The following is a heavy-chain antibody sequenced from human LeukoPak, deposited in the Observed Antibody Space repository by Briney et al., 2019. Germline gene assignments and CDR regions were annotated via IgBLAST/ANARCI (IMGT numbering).Heavy chain of an antibody. Sequence: PGGSLRLSCAASGFTFSSYAMHWVRQAPGKGLEWVAVISYDGSNKYYADSVKGRFTISRDNSKNTLYLQMNSLRAEDTAVYYCARPEDPYDSSGYFPYYFDYWGQGTLVTVSS. CDR1: GFTFSSYA. J-gene: IGHJ4*02. CDR2: ISYDGSNK. V-gene: IGHV3-30-3*01. CDR3: ARPEDPYDSSGYFPYYFDY. D-gene: IGHD3-22*01.